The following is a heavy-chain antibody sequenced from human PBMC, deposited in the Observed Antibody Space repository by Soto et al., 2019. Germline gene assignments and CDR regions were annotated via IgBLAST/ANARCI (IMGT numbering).Heavy chain of an antibody. CDR3: ARSPSYYGIDV. CDR2: ISYEGSNK. V-gene: IGHV3-30*04. CDR1: GFTLSSYA. Sequence: PGGSLRLSCAASGFTLSSYAIHWVRQALGKGLEWVAVISYEGSNKYYADSVKGRSTLTRDNSKKTVDLQMNSLRADDTAVYYCARSPSYYGIDVWGQGTTVTVSS. J-gene: IGHJ6*02.